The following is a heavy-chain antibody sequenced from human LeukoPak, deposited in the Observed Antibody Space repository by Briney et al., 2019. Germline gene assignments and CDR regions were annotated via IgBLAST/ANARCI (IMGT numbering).Heavy chain of an antibody. D-gene: IGHD3-16*02. CDR2: ISGSGGST. Sequence: GGSLRLSCAASGFTFSSYAMSWVRQAPGKGLEWVSAISGSGGSTYYADSVKGRFTISRDNSKNTLYLQMNSLRAEDTAVYYCAKDRFGGYDYVWGSYRYGPDAFDIWGQGTMVTVSS. J-gene: IGHJ3*02. V-gene: IGHV3-23*01. CDR1: GFTFSSYA. CDR3: AKDRFGGYDYVWGSYRYGPDAFDI.